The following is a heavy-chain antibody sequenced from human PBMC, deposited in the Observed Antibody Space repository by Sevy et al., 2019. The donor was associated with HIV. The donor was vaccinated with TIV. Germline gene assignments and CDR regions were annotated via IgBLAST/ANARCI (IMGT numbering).Heavy chain of an antibody. CDR3: AKLAAAGRKYYYYGMDV. D-gene: IGHD6-13*01. Sequence: GGSLRLSCAASGFTFSSYGMHWVRQAPGKGLEWVAVISYDGSNKYYADSVKGRFTISRNNSKNRLYLQMNSLRAEDTAVYYCAKLAAAGRKYYYYGMDVWGQGTTVTVSS. CDR1: GFTFSSYG. CDR2: ISYDGSNK. V-gene: IGHV3-30*18. J-gene: IGHJ6*02.